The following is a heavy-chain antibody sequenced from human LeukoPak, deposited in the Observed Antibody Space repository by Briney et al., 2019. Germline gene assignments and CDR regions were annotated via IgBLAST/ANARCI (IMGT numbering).Heavy chain of an antibody. J-gene: IGHJ4*02. CDR3: AREVRYYGSGSWP. V-gene: IGHV4-59*01. CDR2: IYYSGST. D-gene: IGHD3-10*01. CDR1: GGSISSYY. Sequence: SETLSLTCTVSGGSISSYYWSWIRQPPGKGLEWIGYIYYSGSTNYNPSLKSRVTISVDTSKNQFSLKLSSVTAADTAVYYCAREVRYYGSGSWPWGQGTLVTVSS.